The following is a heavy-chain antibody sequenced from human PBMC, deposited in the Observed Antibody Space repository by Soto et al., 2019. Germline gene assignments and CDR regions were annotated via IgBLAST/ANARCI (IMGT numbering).Heavy chain of an antibody. J-gene: IGHJ5*02. Sequence: ASVKVSCKASGYAFTAYYMHWVRQAPGQGLEWMGCINPDSGSTKYAQKFQGRVTMTPDTSTSTAYMELRSLRSDETAVYYCARVSSGSSWKANWFDPWGQGTLVTVSS. CDR3: ARVSSGSSWKANWFDP. D-gene: IGHD6-13*01. V-gene: IGHV1-2*02. CDR2: INPDSGST. CDR1: GYAFTAYY.